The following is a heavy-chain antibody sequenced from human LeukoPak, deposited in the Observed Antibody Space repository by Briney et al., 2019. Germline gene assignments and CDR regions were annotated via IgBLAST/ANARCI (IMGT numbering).Heavy chain of an antibody. J-gene: IGHJ1*01. CDR1: GFSFSSYE. CDR3: MRGRLD. Sequence: GGSLRLSCAASGFSFSSYEMNWVRQAPGKGLEWVSYIGSRGTYYADSVKGRFTISRDNAKNSLYLQLNSLRVDDTAVYYCMRGRLDWGQGTLVTVSS. CDR2: IGSRGT. D-gene: IGHD2-21*01. V-gene: IGHV3-48*03.